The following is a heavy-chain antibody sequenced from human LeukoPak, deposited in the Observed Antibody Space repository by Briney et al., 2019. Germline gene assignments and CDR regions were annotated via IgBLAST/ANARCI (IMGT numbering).Heavy chain of an antibody. CDR1: GGSISSAY. Sequence: PSHTLSLTISVAGGSISSAYWSWIRQPARKGLEWIGRTYTSGSTNNNPSLTSRVTMSVDTPKNQFSLKLSSVTAADTAVYYCAREGIVATIAEYYFDYWGQGTLVTVSS. D-gene: IGHD5-12*01. CDR2: TYTSGST. J-gene: IGHJ4*02. CDR3: AREGIVATIAEYYFDY. V-gene: IGHV4-4*07.